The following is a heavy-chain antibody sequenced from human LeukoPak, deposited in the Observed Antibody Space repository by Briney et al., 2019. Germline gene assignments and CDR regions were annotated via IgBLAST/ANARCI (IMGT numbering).Heavy chain of an antibody. D-gene: IGHD3-22*01. CDR3: ARSSGYYYFDY. CDR1: GSTVTSYY. Sequence: ASVKLSCKASGSTVTSYYMHWVRQAPGQGLEWMGIINPSGGSTSYAQTFQGRVTMTRDTSTSTVYMEMSSLRSEDTAVYYCARSSGYYYFDYWGQGTLVTVSS. V-gene: IGHV1-46*01. CDR2: INPSGGST. J-gene: IGHJ4*02.